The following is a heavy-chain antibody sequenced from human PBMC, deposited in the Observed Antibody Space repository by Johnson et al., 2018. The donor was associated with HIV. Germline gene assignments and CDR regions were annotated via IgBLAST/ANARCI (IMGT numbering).Heavy chain of an antibody. CDR1: GFTFDDYA. V-gene: IGHV3-9*01. J-gene: IGHJ3*02. D-gene: IGHD3-9*01. CDR3: AREEGTDILTRGDAFDI. Sequence: VQLVESGGGLIQPGTSLRLSCAASGFTFDDYAMHWVRQIPGKGLEWISGLSWNGGTIGYADSVKGRFTISRDNAKSSLYLQMDSLRPEDTAFYFCAREEGTDILTRGDAFDIWGQGTMVTVSS. CDR2: LSWNGGTI.